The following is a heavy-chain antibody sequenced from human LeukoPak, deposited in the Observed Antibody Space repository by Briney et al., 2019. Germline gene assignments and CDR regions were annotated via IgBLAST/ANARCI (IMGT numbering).Heavy chain of an antibody. Sequence: GGSLRLSCAASGFTFSDYYMSWIRQAPGKGLEWVSYISSSGSSIYYADSVKGRFTISRDNAKNSLYLQMNRLRAEDTAVYYCARPRGCSSSRCNNFDYWGQGTLVTVSS. J-gene: IGHJ4*02. CDR1: GFTFSDYY. CDR3: ARPRGCSSSRCNNFDY. D-gene: IGHD2-2*01. CDR2: ISSSGSSI. V-gene: IGHV3-11*04.